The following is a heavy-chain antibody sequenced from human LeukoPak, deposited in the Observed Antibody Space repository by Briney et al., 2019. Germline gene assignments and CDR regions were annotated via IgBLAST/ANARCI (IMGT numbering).Heavy chain of an antibody. V-gene: IGHV4-59*01. CDR2: IYYSGST. J-gene: IGHJ4*02. D-gene: IGHD5-12*01. CDR3: ATSTSYDFGAYYDY. CDR1: GGSISSYY. Sequence: PSETLSLTCTVSGGSISSYYWSWIRQPPGKGLEWIGYIYYSGSTNYNPSLKSRVTISVDTSKNQFSLKLSSVTAADTAVYYCATSTSYDFGAYYDYWGQGTLVTVFS.